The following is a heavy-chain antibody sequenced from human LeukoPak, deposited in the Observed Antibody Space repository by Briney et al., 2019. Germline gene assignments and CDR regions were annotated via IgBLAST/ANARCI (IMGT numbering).Heavy chain of an antibody. CDR1: GFXVSSNY. V-gene: IGHV3-53*01. CDR3: ARGDLFDY. D-gene: IGHD2-21*02. CDR2: IYSGGST. J-gene: IGHJ4*02. Sequence: GXLRXSCXASGFXVSSNYMSWVRQAPXKGLEWVSVIYSGGSTYYADSVKGRFTISRDNSKNTLYLQMNSLRAEDTAVYYCARGDLFDYWGQGTLVTVSS.